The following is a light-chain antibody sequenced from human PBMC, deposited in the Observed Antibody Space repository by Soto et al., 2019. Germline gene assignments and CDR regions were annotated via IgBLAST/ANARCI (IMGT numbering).Light chain of an antibody. CDR3: QQRSNWPPEIT. J-gene: IGKJ5*01. CDR1: QSVNYY. V-gene: IGKV3-11*01. CDR2: DAS. Sequence: EIVLTHSPATLSLSPWERATLSSSASQSVNYYLAWYQQKPGQAPRLLISDASKRATGIPARFSGSGSGTDFTLTISSLEPEDFAVYYCQQRSNWPPEITFGQGTRLEIK.